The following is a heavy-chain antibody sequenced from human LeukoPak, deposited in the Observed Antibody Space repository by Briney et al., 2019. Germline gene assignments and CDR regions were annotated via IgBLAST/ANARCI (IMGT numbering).Heavy chain of an antibody. CDR3: ARVDGSPDS. Sequence: ASVKVSCKASGYTLTRYDINWVRQATGQGLEWMGWVNPKSGYTGYAQKFQGRVTITRDTSINTAYMELSSLTSEDTAVYYCARVDGSPDSWGQGTLVTVSS. V-gene: IGHV1-8*03. D-gene: IGHD2-15*01. CDR1: GYTLTRYD. CDR2: VNPKSGYT. J-gene: IGHJ4*02.